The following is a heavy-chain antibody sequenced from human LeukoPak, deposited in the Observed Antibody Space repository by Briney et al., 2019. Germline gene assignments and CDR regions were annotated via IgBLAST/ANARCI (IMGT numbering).Heavy chain of an antibody. CDR1: GYSFTSYW. CDR3: ARIVPPVPTFFGS. Sequence: GDPLKISCKASGYSFTSYWIGWVRQMPGKALERMGIIYPGDSDTRYSPSFQGQVTISADKSISTAYLQWSSLKASVTAMYYCARIVPPVPTFFGSWGQGTLVTVSS. V-gene: IGHV5-51*01. J-gene: IGHJ4*02. CDR2: IYPGDSDT. D-gene: IGHD4-17*01.